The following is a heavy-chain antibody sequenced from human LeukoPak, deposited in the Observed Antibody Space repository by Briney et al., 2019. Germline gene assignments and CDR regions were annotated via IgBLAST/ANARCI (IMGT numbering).Heavy chain of an antibody. V-gene: IGHV3-53*01. D-gene: IGHD6-13*01. CDR3: ARGGLASSSWQGAFDY. J-gene: IGHJ4*02. CDR1: GFTVSSNY. CDR2: IYSGGST. Sequence: GGSLRLSCAASGFTVSSNYMSWVRQAPGKGLEWVSVIYSGGSTYYADSVKGRFTISRDNSKNTLYLQMNSLRAEDTAVYYCARGGLASSSWQGAFDYWGQGTLVTVSS.